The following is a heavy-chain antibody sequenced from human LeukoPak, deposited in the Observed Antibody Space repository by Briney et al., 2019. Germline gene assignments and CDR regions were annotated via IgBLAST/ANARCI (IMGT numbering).Heavy chain of an antibody. CDR3: VRVRGAVAATPLEFDY. J-gene: IGHJ4*02. V-gene: IGHV3-74*01. Sequence: QPGGSLRLSCAASGFTFSRYWMHWVRQAPGKGLVWVSHINPDGSSTRYADSVKGRFTISRDNAKNTLYLQMNSLRAEDTAVYYCVRVRGAVAATPLEFDYWGQGTLVTVSS. CDR2: INPDGSST. CDR1: GFTFSRYW. D-gene: IGHD6-19*01.